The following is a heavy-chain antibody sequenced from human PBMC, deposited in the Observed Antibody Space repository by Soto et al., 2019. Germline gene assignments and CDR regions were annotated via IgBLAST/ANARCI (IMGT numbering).Heavy chain of an antibody. D-gene: IGHD6-19*01. CDR3: ARGSSGWAHDPFDI. V-gene: IGHV5-51*01. CDR1: GYSFSVYW. J-gene: IGHJ3*02. Sequence: HGESLKISCKGSGYSFSVYWIGWVRQMPGKGLEWMGIIYPGDSDTRYSPSFQGQVTISADRSISTAYLQWSSLKASDTAMFYCARGSSGWAHDPFDIWGQGTMVTVSS. CDR2: IYPGDSDT.